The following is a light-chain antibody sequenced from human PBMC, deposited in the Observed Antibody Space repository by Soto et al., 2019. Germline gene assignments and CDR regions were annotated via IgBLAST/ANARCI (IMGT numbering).Light chain of an antibody. V-gene: IGKV3D-15*01. CDR1: QSVSGK. Sequence: LITQSPATLSVSPGERATLSCRASQSVSGKLAWYQQKPGQAPRLLIYDASTRATGIPARFSGSGSGTEFTLTITSLQSEDFAVLDGQQYKKWPPITFGQGTRLEIK. CDR3: QQYKKWPPIT. CDR2: DAS. J-gene: IGKJ5*01.